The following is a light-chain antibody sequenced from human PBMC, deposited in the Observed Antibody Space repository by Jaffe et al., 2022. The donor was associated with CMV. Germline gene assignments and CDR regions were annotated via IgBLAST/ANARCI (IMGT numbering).Light chain of an antibody. V-gene: IGLV1-44*01. J-gene: IGLJ2*01. CDR2: SNN. CDR1: SSNIGSNS. CDR3: AAWDDSLNGVV. Sequence: QSVLTQPPSASGTPGQRVTISCSGSSSNIGSNSVSWYQHLPGTAPKVLIYSNNQRPSGVPDRFSGSKSGTSASLAVSGLQSEDEAAYYCAAWDDSLNGVVFGGGTKLTVL.